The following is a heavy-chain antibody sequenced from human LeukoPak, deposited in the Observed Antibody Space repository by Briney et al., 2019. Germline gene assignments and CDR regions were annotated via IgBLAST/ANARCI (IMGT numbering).Heavy chain of an antibody. J-gene: IGHJ4*02. Sequence: ASVKVSCKASGGTFSSYAINWVRQAPGQGLEWMGGIIPIFGTANYAQKFQGRVTITADESTSTAYMELSSLRSEDTAVYYCARDFCSTSCNLGYWGQGTLVTVSS. V-gene: IGHV1-69*13. D-gene: IGHD2-2*01. CDR2: IIPIFGTA. CDR1: GGTFSSYA. CDR3: ARDFCSTSCNLGY.